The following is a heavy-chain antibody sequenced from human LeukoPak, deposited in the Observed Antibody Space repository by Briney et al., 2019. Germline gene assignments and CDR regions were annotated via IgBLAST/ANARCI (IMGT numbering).Heavy chain of an antibody. V-gene: IGHV3-74*01. CDR1: GFTFSSYW. CDR2: INSGGSST. CDR3: ASYCSSTSCYTFDI. Sequence: GGSLRLSCAASGFTFSSYWMHWVRQAPGKGLVWVSRINSGGSSTSYADSVKGRFTVSRDNAKNTLYLQMNSLRAEDTAVYYCASYCSSTSCYTFDIWGQGTMVTVSS. J-gene: IGHJ3*02. D-gene: IGHD2-2*02.